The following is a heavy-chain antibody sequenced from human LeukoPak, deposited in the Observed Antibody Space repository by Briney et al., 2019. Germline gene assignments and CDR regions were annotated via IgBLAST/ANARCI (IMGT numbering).Heavy chain of an antibody. CDR3: ARDRLVLPPAFDI. Sequence: GGSLRLSCAASGFTFSSYSMNWVRQAPGKGLEWVSSISSSSSYIYYADSVKGRFAISRDNAKNSLYLQMNSLRAEDTAVYYCARDRLVLPPAFDIWGQGTMVTVSS. V-gene: IGHV3-21*01. J-gene: IGHJ3*02. CDR1: GFTFSSYS. D-gene: IGHD2-15*01. CDR2: ISSSSSYI.